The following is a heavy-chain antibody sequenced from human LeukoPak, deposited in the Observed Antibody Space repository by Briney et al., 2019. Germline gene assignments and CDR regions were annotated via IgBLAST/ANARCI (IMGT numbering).Heavy chain of an antibody. D-gene: IGHD3-9*01. CDR3: AKNGKDNYDMFFDY. V-gene: IGHV3-23*01. CDR2: LGDNDGRT. CDR1: GFTFSNYA. J-gene: IGHJ4*02. Sequence: GGSLRLSCAASGFTFSNYAMNWVRQAPGKGLEWVSALGDNDGRTFYADSMKSRFTISRDNSKNTLYLQMNSLRAEDTAIYYCAKNGKDNYDMFFDYWGQGTLVTVSS.